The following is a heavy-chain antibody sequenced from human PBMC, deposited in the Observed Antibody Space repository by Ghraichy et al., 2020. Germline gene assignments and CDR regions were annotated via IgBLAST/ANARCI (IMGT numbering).Heavy chain of an antibody. CDR3: ARGQPTTHCSSTSFYTYWYFDL. J-gene: IGHJ2*01. CDR2: INHSGST. V-gene: IGHV4-34*01. D-gene: IGHD2-2*02. CDR1: GGSFSGYY. Sequence: SETLSLTCAVYGGSFSGYYWSWIRQPPGKGLEWIGEINHSGSTNYNPSLKSRVTISVDTSKNQFSLKLSSVTAADTAVYYCARGQPTTHCSSTSFYTYWYFDLWGRGTLVTVSS.